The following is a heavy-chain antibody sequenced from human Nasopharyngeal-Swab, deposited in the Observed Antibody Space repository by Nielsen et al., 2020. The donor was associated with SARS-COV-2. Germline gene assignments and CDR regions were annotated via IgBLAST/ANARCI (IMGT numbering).Heavy chain of an antibody. CDR1: GFTFSSYA. CDR2: ISYDGSNK. J-gene: IGHJ4*02. V-gene: IGHV3-30-3*01. D-gene: IGHD6-13*01. Sequence: GGSLRLSCAASGFTFSSYAMHWVRQAPGKGLEWVAVISYDGSNKYYADSVKGRFTISRDNSKNTLYLQMNSLRAEDTAVYYCARDWRQLASYYFDYWGQGTLVTVSS. CDR3: ARDWRQLASYYFDY.